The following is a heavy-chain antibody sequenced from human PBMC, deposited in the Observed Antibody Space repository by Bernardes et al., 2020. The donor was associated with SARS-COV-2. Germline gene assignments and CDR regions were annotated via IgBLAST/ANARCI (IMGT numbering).Heavy chain of an antibody. J-gene: IGHJ3*01. CDR1: GFSLAAFY. CDR3: AVLVRGRAFDL. V-gene: IGHV1-24*01. Sequence: ASVKVSCKVSGFSLAAFYIHWVRQAPGKGLEWMGGFNPQDGYIIFAQKLQGRVTMAEDTSTDTAYMELTSLRSEDTAVYYCAVLVRGRAFDLWVQGTMVTVYS. CDR2: FNPQDGYI. D-gene: IGHD3-10*01.